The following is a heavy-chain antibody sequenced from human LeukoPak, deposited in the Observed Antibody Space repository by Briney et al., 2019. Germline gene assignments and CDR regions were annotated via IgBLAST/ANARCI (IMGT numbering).Heavy chain of an antibody. D-gene: IGHD1-14*01. CDR2: IFYDGSNK. CDR3: ARGSNQHAAALDP. CDR1: GFNFGSYG. J-gene: IGHJ5*02. Sequence: GSLRLSCVASGFNFGSYGMHWVRQAPDKGLEWVAFIFYDGSNKFYEDSVKGRFTIYRDNPKNTVYLEMNSLRDEDTAVYYCARGSNQHAAALDPWGQGTLVIVSS. V-gene: IGHV3-33*01.